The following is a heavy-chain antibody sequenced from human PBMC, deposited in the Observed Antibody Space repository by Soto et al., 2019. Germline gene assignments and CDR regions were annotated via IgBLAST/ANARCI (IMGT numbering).Heavy chain of an antibody. CDR1: GGSISSGGYY. Sequence: QVQLQESGPGLVKPSQTLSLTCTVSGGSISSGGYYWSWIRQHPGKGLEWIGYIYYSGSTYYNPSLKSRVTISVDTSKNQFSLKLSAVTVADTAVYYCARWVELRASGNWYFDLWGRGTLVTVSS. V-gene: IGHV4-31*03. CDR3: ARWVELRASGNWYFDL. J-gene: IGHJ2*01. CDR2: IYYSGST. D-gene: IGHD1-7*01.